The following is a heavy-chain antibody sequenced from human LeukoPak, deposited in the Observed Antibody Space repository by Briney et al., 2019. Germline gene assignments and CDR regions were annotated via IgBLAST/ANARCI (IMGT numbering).Heavy chain of an antibody. V-gene: IGHV4-34*01. CDR3: ARHSVYDYVWGSYRFFDY. Sequence: NPSETLSLTCAVYGGSFSGYYWSWIRQPPGKGLEWIGEINHSGSTNYNPSLKSRVTISVDTSKNQFSLKLSSVTAADTAVYYCARHSVYDYVWGSYRFFDYWGQGTLVTVSS. CDR1: GGSFSGYY. J-gene: IGHJ4*02. CDR2: INHSGST. D-gene: IGHD3-16*02.